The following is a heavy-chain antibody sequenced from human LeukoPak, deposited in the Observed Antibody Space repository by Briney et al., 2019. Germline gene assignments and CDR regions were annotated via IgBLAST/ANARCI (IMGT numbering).Heavy chain of an antibody. J-gene: IGHJ4*02. CDR2: IYYSGST. V-gene: IGHV4-59*01. CDR3: ARTGSTVTMLYPFDH. D-gene: IGHD4-17*01. CDR1: GGSIRSYY. Sequence: PSETLALTCTVCGGSIRSYYWSWIRQPPGKGLEWIGYIYYSGSTNYNPSLKSRVSISVDTSKNHFSLKLSSVTAADTAVYYCARTGSTVTMLYPFDHWGQGTLVTVSS.